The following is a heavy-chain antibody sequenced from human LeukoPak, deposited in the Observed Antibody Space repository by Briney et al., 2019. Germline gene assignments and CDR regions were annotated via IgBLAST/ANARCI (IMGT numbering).Heavy chain of an antibody. D-gene: IGHD1-26*01. V-gene: IGHV3-64*01. CDR1: GFTFSSYA. CDR2: ISSNGGST. Sequence: GGSLRLSCAASGFTFSSYALHWVRQAPGKGLEYVSGISSNGGSTYYANSVKGRFTISRDNSKNTLYLQMGSLTTEDMAVYYCARDDSGIEPALDIWGQGAMVTVSA. J-gene: IGHJ3*02. CDR3: ARDDSGIEPALDI.